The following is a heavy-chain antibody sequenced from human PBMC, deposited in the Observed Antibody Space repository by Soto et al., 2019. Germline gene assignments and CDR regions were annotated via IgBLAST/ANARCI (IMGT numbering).Heavy chain of an antibody. Sequence: PSETLSLTCTVSGGSISSGGYYWSWIRQHPGKGLEWIGYIYYSGSTYYNPSLKSRVTISVDTSKNQFSLKLSSVTAADTAAYYCARGIKIFGVVIPVYNWFDPWGQGTLVTVSS. V-gene: IGHV4-31*03. CDR3: ARGIKIFGVVIPVYNWFDP. CDR2: IYYSGST. D-gene: IGHD3-3*01. CDR1: GGSISSGGYY. J-gene: IGHJ5*02.